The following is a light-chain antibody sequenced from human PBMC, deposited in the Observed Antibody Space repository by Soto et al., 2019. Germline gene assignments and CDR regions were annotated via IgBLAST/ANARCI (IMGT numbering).Light chain of an antibody. CDR1: QSVSSSY. Sequence: EIVLTQPPGTLSLSPGERATLSCRASQSVSSSYLAWYQQKPGQAPRLLIYGASSRATGIPDRFSGSGYGTDFTVNISRLEPEDFAVYYCQQYGSSPKTFGQGTKVEI. J-gene: IGKJ1*01. CDR2: GAS. V-gene: IGKV3-20*01. CDR3: QQYGSSPKT.